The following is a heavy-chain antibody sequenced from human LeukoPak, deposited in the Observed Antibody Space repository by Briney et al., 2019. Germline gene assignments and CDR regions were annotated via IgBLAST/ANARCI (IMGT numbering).Heavy chain of an antibody. CDR2: INSDGSST. Sequence: GGSLRLSCAASGFAFSSYWMHWVRQAPGKGLVWVSRINSDGSSTSYADSVKGRFTISRDNAKNTLYLQMNSLRAEDTAVYYCARDDVVHPDYMDVWGKGTTVTVSS. D-gene: IGHD2-15*01. CDR3: ARDDVVHPDYMDV. CDR1: GFAFSSYW. J-gene: IGHJ6*03. V-gene: IGHV3-74*01.